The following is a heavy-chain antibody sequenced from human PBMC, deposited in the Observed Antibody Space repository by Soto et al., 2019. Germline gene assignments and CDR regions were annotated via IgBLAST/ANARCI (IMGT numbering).Heavy chain of an antibody. CDR1: GGSVRSGDYY. CDR2: IHDGVST. V-gene: IGHV4-61*08. CDR3: ARQYYYGLGRGRSMDV. Sequence: QVQLQESGPGLVKPSETLSLICTVSGGSVRSGDYYWSWIRQPPGKGLEWIGYIHDGVSTNYNPSLKSRVTISDDTSKNQFSLKLSSVTAADTAEYYCARQYYYGLGRGRSMDVWGQGTTVIVSS. J-gene: IGHJ6*02. D-gene: IGHD3-10*01.